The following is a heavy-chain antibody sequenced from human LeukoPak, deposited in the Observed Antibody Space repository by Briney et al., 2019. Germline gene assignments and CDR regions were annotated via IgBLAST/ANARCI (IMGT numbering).Heavy chain of an antibody. V-gene: IGHV3-21*01. D-gene: IGHD6-13*01. CDR1: GFTFSSYS. CDR3: ARDRSSSWLFDY. Sequence: GGSLRLSCAASGFTFSSYSMNWVRQAPRKGLEWVSSISSSSSYIYYADSVKGRFTISRDNAKNSLYLQMNSLRAEDTAVYYCARDRSSSWLFDYWGQGTLVTVSS. CDR2: ISSSSSYI. J-gene: IGHJ4*02.